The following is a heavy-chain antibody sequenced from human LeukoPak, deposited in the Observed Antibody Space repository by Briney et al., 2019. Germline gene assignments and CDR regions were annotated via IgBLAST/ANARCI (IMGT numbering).Heavy chain of an antibody. D-gene: IGHD2-2*02. CDR1: GGSISSSSYY. CDR3: ARGKYCSTTSCYREWQNYYYYYYMDV. J-gene: IGHJ6*03. V-gene: IGHV4-39*07. Sequence: PSETLSLTCTVSGGSISSSSYYWGWIRQPPGKGLEWIGSIYYSGSTNYNPSLKSRVTISVDTSKNQFSLRLSSVTAADTAVYYCARGKYCSTTSCYREWQNYYYYYYMDVWGKGTTVTVSS. CDR2: IYYSGST.